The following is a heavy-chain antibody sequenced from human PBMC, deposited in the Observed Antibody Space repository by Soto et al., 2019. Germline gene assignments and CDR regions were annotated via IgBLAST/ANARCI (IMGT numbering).Heavy chain of an antibody. V-gene: IGHV4-34*01. CDR1: GGAFGGYY. CDR3: ARTYSSSWSPFDY. D-gene: IGHD6-13*01. CDR2: INNSGAT. J-gene: IGHJ4*02. Sequence: SETLSLTCAVYGGAFGGYYWTWGRQPPGKGLEWIGEINNSGATNYNPSLKSRVTISVDTSKNQFSLKLSSVTAADTAVYYCARTYSSSWSPFDYWGQGTLVTVSS.